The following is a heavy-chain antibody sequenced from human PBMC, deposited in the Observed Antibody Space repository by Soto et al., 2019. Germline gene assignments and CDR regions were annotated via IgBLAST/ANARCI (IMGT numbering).Heavy chain of an antibody. V-gene: IGHV3-23*01. D-gene: IGHD2-2*01. CDR2: ISGSGGST. Sequence: GGSLRLSCAASGFTFSSYAMSWVRQAPGKGLEWVSAISGSGGSTYYADSVKGRFTISRDNSKNTLYLQMNSLRAEDTAVYYCAKPGPPSGEVVPAATAYYYYYMDVWGKGTTVTVSS. CDR1: GFTFSSYA. CDR3: AKPGPPSGEVVPAATAYYYYYMDV. J-gene: IGHJ6*03.